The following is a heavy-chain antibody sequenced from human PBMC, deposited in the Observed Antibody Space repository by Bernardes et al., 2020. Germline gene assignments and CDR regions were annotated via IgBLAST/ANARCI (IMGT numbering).Heavy chain of an antibody. V-gene: IGHV3-7*03. CDR1: GFTLSNYW. CDR2: TNYAGNEK. J-gene: IGHJ4*02. CDR3: ARAGLLPHAPTRETIFGLAY. Sequence: GGSLRLSCAASGFTLSNYWMTWVRQAPGKGLEWLATTNYAGNEKYYVDSVEGRFTISRDNDKNALYLQLNSLRAEDTAVYYCARAGLLPHAPTRETIFGLAYWGQGTLVTVSS. D-gene: IGHD3-3*01.